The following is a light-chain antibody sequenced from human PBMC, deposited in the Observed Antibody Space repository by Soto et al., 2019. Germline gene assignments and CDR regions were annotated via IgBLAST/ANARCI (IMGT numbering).Light chain of an antibody. J-gene: IGKJ1*01. CDR2: KAS. Sequence: DIQMTQSPSTLSASVGDRVTITCRAGQSISSWLAWYQQKPGTAPKLLIYKASTLQSGVPSRFSGSGSGTEFTLTISSLQPDDFSTYYCQQYSDNWTFGQGTKVE. CDR1: QSISSW. V-gene: IGKV1-5*03. CDR3: QQYSDNWT.